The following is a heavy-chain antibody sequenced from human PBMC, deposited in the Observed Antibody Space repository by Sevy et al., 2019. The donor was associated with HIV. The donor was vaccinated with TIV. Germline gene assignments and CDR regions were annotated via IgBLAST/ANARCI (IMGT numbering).Heavy chain of an antibody. CDR1: GDSISGYY. J-gene: IGHJ6*02. CDR2: IYYNGRT. V-gene: IGHV4-59*01. CDR3: ARAAANYYYAMDV. Sequence: SETLSLTCTVFGDSISGYYWSWIRQSPGKGLQWIGYIYYNGRTNYDPSLKSRVTISTDTSKNQFSLKLSSVTAAETAIYYCARAAANYYYAMDVWGQGTTVTVSS.